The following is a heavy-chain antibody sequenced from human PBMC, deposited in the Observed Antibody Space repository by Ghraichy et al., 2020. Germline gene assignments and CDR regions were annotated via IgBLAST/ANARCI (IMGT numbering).Heavy chain of an antibody. Sequence: SETLSLTCAVSGASISDYYWSWIRQPPGKGLEWIGYIYHTGSTNYNPSLKSRVSTSLDTSKNQFSLKLTSVTAADTAVYYCARNGGYCSGNTCYIPPAFDVWGQGTVVTVSS. V-gene: IGHV4-59*13. CDR3: ARNGGYCSGNTCYIPPAFDV. J-gene: IGHJ3*01. CDR2: IYHTGST. CDR1: GASISDYY. D-gene: IGHD2-2*02.